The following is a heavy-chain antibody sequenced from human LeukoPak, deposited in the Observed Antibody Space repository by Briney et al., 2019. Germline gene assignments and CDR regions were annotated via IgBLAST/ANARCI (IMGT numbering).Heavy chain of an antibody. D-gene: IGHD3-3*01. CDR2: IYPRDGST. V-gene: IGHV1-46*01. J-gene: IGHJ4*02. CDR3: ARVRDRYDFWSGGLDY. CDR1: GYTFTSNY. Sequence: ASVKVSCKASGYTFTSNYIHWVRQAPGQGLEWMRMIYPRDGSTSYAQKFQGRVTVTRDTSTSTVHMELSGLRSEDTAVYYCARVRDRYDFWSGGLDYWGQGTLVTVSS.